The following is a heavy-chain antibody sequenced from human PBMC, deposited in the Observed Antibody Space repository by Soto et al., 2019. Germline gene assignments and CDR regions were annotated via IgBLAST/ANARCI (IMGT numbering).Heavy chain of an antibody. CDR1: GGSISSGGYY. D-gene: IGHD4-17*01. Sequence: PSETLSLTCTVSGGSISSGGYYWSWIRQHPGKGLEWIGYIYYTGSTYFNPSLKSRVTISVDTSKSQFSLKLSSVTAADTAVYYCARSYTTTTEANWFDPWGQGTQVTVSS. CDR3: ARSYTTTTEANWFDP. CDR2: IYYTGST. J-gene: IGHJ5*02. V-gene: IGHV4-31*03.